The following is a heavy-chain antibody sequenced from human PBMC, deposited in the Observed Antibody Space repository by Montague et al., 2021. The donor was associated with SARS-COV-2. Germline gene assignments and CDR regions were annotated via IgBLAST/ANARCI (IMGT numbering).Heavy chain of an antibody. Sequence: SLRLSCAASGFTFSSYAMHWVRQAPGKGLEWVAVISYDGSNKYYADSVKGRFTISRDNSENTLYLQMSSLRAEDTAVYYCARELPGAPFIWGQGTMVTVSS. CDR3: ARELPGAPFI. V-gene: IGHV3-30*15. CDR1: GFTFSSYA. J-gene: IGHJ3*02. D-gene: IGHD1-26*01. CDR2: ISYDGSNK.